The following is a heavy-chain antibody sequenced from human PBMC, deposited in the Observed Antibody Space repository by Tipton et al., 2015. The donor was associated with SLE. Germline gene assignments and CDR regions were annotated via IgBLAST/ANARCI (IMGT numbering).Heavy chain of an antibody. J-gene: IGHJ6*04. CDR3: ARDGPVGYDNNMDV. CDR2: IDYSGGT. Sequence: LRLSCTVSGGSIRIGNYFWSWIRQHPGKGLEWIGYIDYSGGTYSNPSLKTRLSISVDTSKNQFSLKLSSVIAADTAVYYCARDGPVGYDNNMDVWGKGTTVTVSS. CDR1: GGSIRIGNYF. D-gene: IGHD5-12*01. V-gene: IGHV4-31*03.